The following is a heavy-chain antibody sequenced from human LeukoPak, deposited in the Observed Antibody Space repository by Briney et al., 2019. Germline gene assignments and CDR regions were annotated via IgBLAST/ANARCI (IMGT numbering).Heavy chain of an antibody. CDR2: ISYSGST. CDR1: GGSISSSTYY. D-gene: IGHD3-10*01. J-gene: IGHJ6*03. Sequence: SETLSLTCTVSGGSISSSTYYWGWIRQPPGKGLEWIGSISYSGSTYYNPSLKSRVTISVDTSTNQFSLKLSSVTAADTAVYYCARVTGSYYYYYYMDAWGKGTTVTVSS. CDR3: ARVTGSYYYYYYMDA. V-gene: IGHV4-39*07.